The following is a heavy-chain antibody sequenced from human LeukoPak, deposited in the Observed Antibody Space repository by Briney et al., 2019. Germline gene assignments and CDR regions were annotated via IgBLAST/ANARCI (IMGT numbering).Heavy chain of an antibody. Sequence: ASVKVSCKASGYTFTGYYMHWVRQAPGQGLECIGWINPNSGVTNYAQKFQGRVTMTRDTSISPAYMELSRLRSDETAVYYCARDEVGYCDSSGYYYFQYWGQGTLVTVSS. D-gene: IGHD3-22*01. J-gene: IGHJ1*01. V-gene: IGHV1-2*02. CDR3: ARDEVGYCDSSGYYYFQY. CDR2: INPNSGVT. CDR1: GYTFTGYY.